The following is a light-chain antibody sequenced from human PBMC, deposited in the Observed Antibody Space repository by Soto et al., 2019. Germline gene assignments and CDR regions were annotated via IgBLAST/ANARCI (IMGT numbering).Light chain of an antibody. CDR1: TGAVTSDYY. J-gene: IGLJ3*02. CDR3: VLLYGGAWV. CDR2: RTS. V-gene: IGLV7-43*01. Sequence: QAVVTQEPSLTVSPGGTVTLTCALTTGAVTSDYYPNWFQRRPGQALRTLIYRTSNKHSWTPARFSGSLLGGKAALTLSGVEPEDEADYYCVLLYGGAWVFGGGTKLTVL.